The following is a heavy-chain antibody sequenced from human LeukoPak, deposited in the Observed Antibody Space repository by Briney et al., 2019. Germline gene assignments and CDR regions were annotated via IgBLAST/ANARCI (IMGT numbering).Heavy chain of an antibody. V-gene: IGHV4-59*01. CDR3: GREGHTTGAFYYYGMDV. J-gene: IGHJ6*02. D-gene: IGHD1-26*01. Sequence: SETLSLTCTVSGGSISSYYWSWIRQPPGKGLEWIGYIYYSGSTNYNPSLKSRVTISVDTSKNQFSLKLSSVTAADTAVYYCGREGHTTGAFYYYGMDVWGQGTTVTV. CDR1: GGSISSYY. CDR2: IYYSGST.